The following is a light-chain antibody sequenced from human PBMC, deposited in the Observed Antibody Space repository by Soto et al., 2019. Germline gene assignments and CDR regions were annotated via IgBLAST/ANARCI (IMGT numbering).Light chain of an antibody. J-gene: IGKJ1*01. CDR2: EAS. CDR3: QQYNYEWT. V-gene: IGKV1-5*01. CDR1: QSISSW. Sequence: DIQMTQSPSTLSASVVDRVTVTCRASQSISSWLAWYQQKPGKAPKLLIHEASILQGGVSSRFSGSGSGTEFTLTISNLQPDDFATYYCQQYNYEWTFGQGTKVDIK.